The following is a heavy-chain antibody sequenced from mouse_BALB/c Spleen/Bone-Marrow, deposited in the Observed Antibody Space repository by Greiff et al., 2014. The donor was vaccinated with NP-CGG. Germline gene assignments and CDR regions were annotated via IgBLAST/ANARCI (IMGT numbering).Heavy chain of an antibody. D-gene: IGHD2-4*01. CDR1: GYTFTSYW. V-gene: IGHV1-7*01. CDR2: INPSTGYT. Sequence: VQLQQSGAELAKPGASVKMSCKASGYTFTSYWMHWVKQRPGQGLEWIGYINPSTGYTEYNQKSKDKATLTADKSSSTAYMQLSSLTSEDSAVYYCARLGDYDAFAYWGQGTLVTVSA. CDR3: ARLGDYDAFAY. J-gene: IGHJ3*01.